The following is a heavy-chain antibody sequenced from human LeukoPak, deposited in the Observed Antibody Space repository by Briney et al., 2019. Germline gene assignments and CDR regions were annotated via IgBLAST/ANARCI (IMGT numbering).Heavy chain of an antibody. CDR2: INHSGST. J-gene: IGHJ5*02. CDR3: ARGFTVVTGNWFDP. Sequence: ASETLSLTCAVYGGSFSGYYWSWIRQPPGKGLEWIGEINHSGSTNYNPSLKSRVTISVDTSKNQFSLKLSSVTAADTAVYYCARGFTVVTGNWFDPWGQGTLVTVSS. D-gene: IGHD4-23*01. CDR1: GGSFSGYY. V-gene: IGHV4-34*01.